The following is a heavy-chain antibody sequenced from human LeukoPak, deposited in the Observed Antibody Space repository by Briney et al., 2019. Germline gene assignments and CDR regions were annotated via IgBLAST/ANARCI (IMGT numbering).Heavy chain of an antibody. CDR3: AKAPTPTGFYMHY. D-gene: IGHD3-9*01. J-gene: IGHJ4*02. V-gene: IGHV3-11*05. CDR1: GFTFSDYY. CDR2: ISGSSDNK. Sequence: PGGSLRLSCAASGFTFSDYYMSWIRQAPGKGLEWVSFISGSSDNKKYADSVKGRFTISRDNSKTSLYLQMNSLRTEDTALYYCAKAPTPTGFYMHYWGQGTLVTVSS.